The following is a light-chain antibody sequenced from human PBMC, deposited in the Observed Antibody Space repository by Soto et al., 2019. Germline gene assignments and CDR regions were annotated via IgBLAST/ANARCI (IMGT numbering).Light chain of an antibody. CDR2: AAS. CDR3: QQSYSTPYA. J-gene: IGKJ2*01. CDR1: QSISSY. Sequence: DIQMTQSPSSLSASVGDRVTITCRASQSISSYLNWYQQKPGKAPKLLIYAASSLQSGVPSMFSGSASGTDFPLTISSLQPEDFETYYCQQSYSTPYAFGGGTK. V-gene: IGKV1-39*01.